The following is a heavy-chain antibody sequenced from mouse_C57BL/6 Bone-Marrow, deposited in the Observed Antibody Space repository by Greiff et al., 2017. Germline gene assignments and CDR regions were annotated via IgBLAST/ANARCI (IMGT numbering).Heavy chain of an antibody. D-gene: IGHD1-1*01. CDR1: GYTFTNYW. V-gene: IGHV1-63*01. CDR2: IYPGGGYT. J-gene: IGHJ3*01. Sequence: VKLVESGAELVRPGTSVKMSCKASGYTFTNYWIGWAKQRPGHGLAWIGDIYPGGGYTNYNDTFKGKATLTADKSSSTAYMQFSSLTSEDSAIDDCARWHYGSSYLADWGQGTLVTVSA. CDR3: ARWHYGSSYLAD.